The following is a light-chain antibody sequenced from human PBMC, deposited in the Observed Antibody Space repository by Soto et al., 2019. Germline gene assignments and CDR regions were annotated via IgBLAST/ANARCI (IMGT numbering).Light chain of an antibody. CDR1: QSVSNY. J-gene: IGKJ5*01. CDR3: QQRSNWPPFT. Sequence: EIVMTQSPAILSVSSGERATLSFRASQSVSNYLAWYQQKPGQAPRLLIYDASNRATDIPARFSGSGSGTDFTLTISSLEPEDFAVYYCQQRSNWPPFTFGQGTRLEI. V-gene: IGKV3-11*01. CDR2: DAS.